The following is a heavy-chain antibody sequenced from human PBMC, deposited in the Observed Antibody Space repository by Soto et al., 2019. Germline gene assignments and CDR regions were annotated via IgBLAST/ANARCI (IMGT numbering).Heavy chain of an antibody. CDR2: IYPGDSDT. CDR1: GYRFTSHW. J-gene: IGHJ4*02. Sequence: PGESLKISCKGSGYRFTSHWIGWVRQMPGKGLEWMGIIYPGDSDTRYSPSFQGQVTISADKSISTAQLQWSSLKASDTAMYYCARLQEIGFGSSASYYYDYWGQGTLVTVSS. V-gene: IGHV5-51*01. CDR3: ARLQEIGFGSSASYYYDY. D-gene: IGHD2-2*01.